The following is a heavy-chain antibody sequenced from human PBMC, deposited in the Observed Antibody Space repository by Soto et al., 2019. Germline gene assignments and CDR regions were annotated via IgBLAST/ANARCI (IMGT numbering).Heavy chain of an antibody. CDR1: GGTFSSYA. V-gene: IGHV1-69*13. Sequence: SVKVSCKASGGTFSSYAISWVRQAPGQGLEWMGGIIPIFGTANYAQKFQGRVTITADESTSTAYMELSSLRSEDTAVYYCARARVTIFGVVIREAFDIWGQGTMVTVSS. J-gene: IGHJ3*02. CDR3: ARARVTIFGVVIREAFDI. CDR2: IIPIFGTA. D-gene: IGHD3-3*01.